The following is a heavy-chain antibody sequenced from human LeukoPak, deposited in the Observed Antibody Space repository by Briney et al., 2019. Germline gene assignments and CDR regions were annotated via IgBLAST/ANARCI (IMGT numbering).Heavy chain of an antibody. CDR1: GYTFTGYY. D-gene: IGHD1-1*01. J-gene: IGHJ4*02. Sequence: ASVKVSCKASGYTFTGYYMHWVRQAPGQGLEWMVWINPNSGGTNYAQKFQGTVTMTRDTSISTAYMELSRLRSDDTAVYYCARDRSGTSFSFDYWGQGTLVTVSS. CDR2: INPNSGGT. V-gene: IGHV1-2*02. CDR3: ARDRSGTSFSFDY.